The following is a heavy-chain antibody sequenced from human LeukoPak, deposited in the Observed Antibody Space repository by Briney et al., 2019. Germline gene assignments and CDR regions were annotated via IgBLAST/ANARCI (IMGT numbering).Heavy chain of an antibody. Sequence: GGSLRLSCPASGFTFSSYAMHRVRQAPGKGLEYVSAISSNGGSTYYADSVKGRFTISRDNSKNTLYLQMSSLRAEDTAVYYCVKNHYKRMYSSGWGPFDYWGQGTLVTVSS. J-gene: IGHJ4*02. V-gene: IGHV3-64D*06. CDR3: VKNHYKRMYSSGWGPFDY. CDR1: GFTFSSYA. CDR2: ISSNGGST. D-gene: IGHD6-19*01.